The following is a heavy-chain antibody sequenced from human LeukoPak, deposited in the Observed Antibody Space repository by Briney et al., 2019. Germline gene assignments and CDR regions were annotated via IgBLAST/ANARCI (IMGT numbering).Heavy chain of an antibody. J-gene: IGHJ4*02. V-gene: IGHV3-9*01. CDR2: ISWNSGSI. CDR1: GFTFDDYA. D-gene: IGHD2-2*01. Sequence: GRSLRLSCAASGFTFDDYAMHWVRQAPGKGLGWVSGISWNSGSIGYADSVKGRFTISRDNAKNSLYLQMNSLRAEDTALYYCAKEDCSSTSCLFDYWGQGTLVTVSS. CDR3: AKEDCSSTSCLFDY.